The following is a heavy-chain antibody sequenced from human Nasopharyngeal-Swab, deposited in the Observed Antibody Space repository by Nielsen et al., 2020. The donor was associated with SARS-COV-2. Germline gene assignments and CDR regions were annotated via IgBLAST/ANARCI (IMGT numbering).Heavy chain of an antibody. D-gene: IGHD1-26*01. Sequence: GESLKISCAVSGFTVSSNYMTWVRQAPGKGLEWVSVLYSGGSKYHADSVKGRFTISRDNSKNTLYLQLSSLRPEDTGVYYCVKDPGVGAASTGYFQHWGQGALVTVAS. V-gene: IGHV3-66*01. CDR3: VKDPGVGAASTGYFQH. CDR2: LYSGGSK. J-gene: IGHJ1*01. CDR1: GFTVSSNY.